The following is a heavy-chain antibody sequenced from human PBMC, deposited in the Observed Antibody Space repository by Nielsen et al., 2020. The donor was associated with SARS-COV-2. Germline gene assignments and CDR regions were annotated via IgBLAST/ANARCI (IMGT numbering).Heavy chain of an antibody. CDR2: INAGNGNT. Sequence: ASVKVSCKASGYTFTVYAMHWVRQAPGQRLEWMGWINAGNGNTKSSQQFQGRVTITRDTSASTAYMELSSLRSEDTAVYYCARDRVGGYGGYLFDYWGQGTTVTVSS. CDR1: GYTFTVYA. CDR3: ARDRVGGYGGYLFDY. V-gene: IGHV1-3*01. D-gene: IGHD5-12*01. J-gene: IGHJ4*02.